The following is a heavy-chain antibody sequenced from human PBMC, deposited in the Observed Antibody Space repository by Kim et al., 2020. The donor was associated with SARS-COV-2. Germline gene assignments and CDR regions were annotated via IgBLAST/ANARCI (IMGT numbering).Heavy chain of an antibody. Sequence: GGSLRLSCAASGFTFSSYWMHWVRQAPGKGLVWVSRINSDGSSTSYADSVKGRFTISRDNAKNTLYLQMNSLRAEDTAVYYCARDFSYYDILTAMTGYHGMDVWGQGTTVTVSS. D-gene: IGHD3-9*01. V-gene: IGHV3-74*01. CDR3: ARDFSYYDILTAMTGYHGMDV. CDR2: INSDGSST. CDR1: GFTFSSYW. J-gene: IGHJ6*02.